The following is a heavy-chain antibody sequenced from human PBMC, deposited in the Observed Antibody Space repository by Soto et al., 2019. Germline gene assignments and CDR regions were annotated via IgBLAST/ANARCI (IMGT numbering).Heavy chain of an antibody. CDR1: GFTFRSLV. CDR3: TRWGTTGGWDV. D-gene: IGHD3-16*01. CDR2: TSYDGSNK. V-gene: IGHV3-30*19. J-gene: IGHJ4*02. Sequence: QVQLVESGGGVVQPGTSLRLSCVGSGFTFRSLVIHWVRQAPGKGLEWVALTSYDGSNKYYDDSVKGRFTISRDNSRNTVDLQMDSLRLEDTALYDCTRWGTTGGWDVWGQGTLGSVSS.